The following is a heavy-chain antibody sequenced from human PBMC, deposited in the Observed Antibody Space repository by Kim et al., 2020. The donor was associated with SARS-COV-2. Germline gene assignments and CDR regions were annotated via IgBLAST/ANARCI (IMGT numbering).Heavy chain of an antibody. CDR3: ARSIAGSDYYGMDA. CDR2: ISYDGSNK. J-gene: IGHJ6*02. Sequence: GGSLRLSCAASGFTFNSYAMHWVRQAPGKGLEWVAVISYDGSNKYYADSVKGRFTISRDNSKNTLYLQMNSLRAEDTAVYYCARSIAGSDYYGMDAWGQETTVTVSS. V-gene: IGHV3-30-3*01. D-gene: IGHD6-6*01. CDR1: GFTFNSYA.